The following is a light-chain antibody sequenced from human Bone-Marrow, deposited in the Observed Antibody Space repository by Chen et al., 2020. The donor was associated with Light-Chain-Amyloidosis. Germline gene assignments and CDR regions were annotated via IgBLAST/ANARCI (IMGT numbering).Light chain of an antibody. CDR3: QSADSSDTDVV. Sequence: SYDLTQPPSVSVSPGQTARITCSGDTLPMQYTYWYQRKPGQGPVLVIYKDSERPSGIPERFSGCGSGTTVTLTSSGVQAEDEADYYCQSADSSDTDVVFGGGTKLTVL. CDR2: KDS. J-gene: IGLJ2*01. V-gene: IGLV3-25*03. CDR1: TLPMQY.